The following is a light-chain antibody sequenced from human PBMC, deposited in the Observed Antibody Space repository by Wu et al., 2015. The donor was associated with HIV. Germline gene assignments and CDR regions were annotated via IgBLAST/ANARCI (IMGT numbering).Light chain of an antibody. CDR2: GAS. V-gene: IGKV3-20*01. CDR3: QQYGSSPYT. CDR1: QSVTSSY. Sequence: EIVLTQSPGTLSLSPGIRVALSCRASQSVTSSYLAWYQQRPGQAPRLLIYGASNRATGIPDRFSGSGSGTDFTLTITRLEPEDFAVYYCQQYGSSPYTFGLGDQAGDQT. J-gene: IGKJ2*01.